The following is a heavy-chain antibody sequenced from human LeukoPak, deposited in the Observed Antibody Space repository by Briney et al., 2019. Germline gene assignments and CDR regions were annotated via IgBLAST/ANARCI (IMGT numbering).Heavy chain of an antibody. Sequence: GASVKVSCKASGYTFTSYAMHWVRQAPGQRLKWMGWINAGNGNTKYSQKFQGRVTITRDTSASTAYMELSSLRSEDTAVYYCARDKSVLLFLEAFDIWGQGTMVTVSS. D-gene: IGHD2-21*01. V-gene: IGHV1-3*01. CDR2: INAGNGNT. J-gene: IGHJ3*02. CDR3: ARDKSVLLFLEAFDI. CDR1: GYTFTSYA.